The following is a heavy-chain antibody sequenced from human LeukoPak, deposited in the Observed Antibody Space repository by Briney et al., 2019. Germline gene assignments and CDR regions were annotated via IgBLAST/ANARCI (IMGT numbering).Heavy chain of an antibody. CDR2: MSGSGGST. V-gene: IGHV3-23*01. J-gene: IGHJ5*02. CDR3: AKTPSLWWFDP. D-gene: IGHD3-16*02. CDR1: GFTFSSYA. Sequence: PGGSLRLSCAASGFTFSSYAMSWVRQAPGKGLEWVSVMSGSGGSTYYPNSVKGRFTISRDNSKNTLYLQMNSLRADDTAVYYCAKTPSLWWFDPWGQGTLVTVSS.